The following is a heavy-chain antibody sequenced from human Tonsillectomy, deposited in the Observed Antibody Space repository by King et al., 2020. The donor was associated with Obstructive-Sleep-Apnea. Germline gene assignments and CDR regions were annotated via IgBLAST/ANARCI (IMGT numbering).Heavy chain of an antibody. J-gene: IGHJ5*02. D-gene: IGHD6-19*01. V-gene: IGHV4-39*07. CDR3: ARVPYITGWSGWFDP. Sequence: QLQESGPGLVKPSETLSLTCTVSDGSISSSRYYWVLIRQPPGKGLEWIGSIYYSGRTNYKPSLKSRFTISIDTSKNQFSLKQSSVTAADTAVYYCARVPYITGWSGWFDPWGQGTLVTVSS. CDR1: DGSISSSRYY. CDR2: IYYSGRT.